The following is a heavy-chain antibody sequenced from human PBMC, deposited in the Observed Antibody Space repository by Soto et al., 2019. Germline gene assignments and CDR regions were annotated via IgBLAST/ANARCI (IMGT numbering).Heavy chain of an antibody. V-gene: IGHV1-69*01. J-gene: IGHJ6*02. CDR1: GGTFSSYA. CDR3: AREWGGDCSSTSCPRYYYGMDV. D-gene: IGHD2-2*01. CDR2: IIPIFGTA. Sequence: QVQLVQSRAEVKKPGSSVKVSCKASGGTFSSYAISWVRQAPGQGLEWMGGIIPIFGTANYAQKFQGRVTITADESTSTAYMELSSLRSEDTAVYYCAREWGGDCSSTSCPRYYYGMDVWGQGTTVTVSS.